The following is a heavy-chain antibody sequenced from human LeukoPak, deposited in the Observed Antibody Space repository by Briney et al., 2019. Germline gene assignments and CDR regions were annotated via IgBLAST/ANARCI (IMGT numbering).Heavy chain of an antibody. V-gene: IGHV3-23*01. J-gene: IGHJ4*02. CDR2: VRGSSGTT. CDR3: ATVPPAAVVGFYFDW. CDR1: GFTFSTYA. D-gene: IGHD6-13*01. Sequence: GGSLRLSCAASGFTFSTYAMSWVRQAPGEGLEWVSGVRGSSGTTYYTNSVRGRFTISRDNSKNTLYLQMNSLRVEDTAVYYCATVPPAAVVGFYFDWWGQGTLVTVSS.